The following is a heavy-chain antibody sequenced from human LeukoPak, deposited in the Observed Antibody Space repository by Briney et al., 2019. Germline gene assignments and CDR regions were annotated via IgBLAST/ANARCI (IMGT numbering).Heavy chain of an antibody. CDR2: IRYDGSNK. Sequence: GGSLRLSCAASGFTFSSYGMHWVRQAPGKGLEWVAFIRYDGSNKYYADSVKGRFTISRDNSKNTLYLQMNSLRAEDTAVYYCAKDMAYYYDSSGYSVVDYWGQGTLVTVSS. CDR3: AKDMAYYYDSSGYSVVDY. V-gene: IGHV3-30*02. CDR1: GFTFSSYG. J-gene: IGHJ4*02. D-gene: IGHD3-22*01.